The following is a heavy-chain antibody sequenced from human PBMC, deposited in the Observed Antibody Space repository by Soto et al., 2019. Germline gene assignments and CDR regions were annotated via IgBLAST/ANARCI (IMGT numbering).Heavy chain of an antibody. CDR3: TKGGHKPTGAAFYI. J-gene: IGHJ3*02. V-gene: IGHV3-30*18. CDR1: EFVFTNFA. Sequence: QVQLVEAGGGVVQPGRSLRLSCTASEFVFTNFAMHWVRQAPGKGLEWVVSISFDGTNKYYADSVRGRFTISRDNSKNTLYLQMDSLRVEDTTVYYCTKGGHKPTGAAFYIWGQGTMVPVSS. CDR2: ISFDGTNK. D-gene: IGHD3-10*01.